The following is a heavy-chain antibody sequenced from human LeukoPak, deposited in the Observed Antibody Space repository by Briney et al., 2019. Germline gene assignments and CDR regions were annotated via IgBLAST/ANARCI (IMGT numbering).Heavy chain of an antibody. J-gene: IGHJ4*02. D-gene: IGHD4-17*01. V-gene: IGHV1-69*05. CDR2: IIPIFGTA. CDR3: AREGGLTVTTD. CDR1: GGTFSSYA. Sequence: ASGRVSCKAAGGTFSSYAISWVRQAPGQGREWMGGIIPIFGTANYAQKFQGRVTITTDESTSTAYMELSSLRSEDTAVYYCAREGGLTVTTDWGQGTLVTVSS.